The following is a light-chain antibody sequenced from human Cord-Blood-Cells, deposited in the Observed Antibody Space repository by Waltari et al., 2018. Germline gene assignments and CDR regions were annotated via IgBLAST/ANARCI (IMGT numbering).Light chain of an antibody. V-gene: IGLV2-23*02. Sequence: QSALTQPASVSGYPGQSITISCTGTSSDVGCYNLVSWYQQHPGKAPKLMIYEVSKRPSGVSNRFSGSKSGNTASLTISGLQAEDEADYYCCSYAGSSTLVFGGGTKLTVL. CDR3: CSYAGSSTLV. CDR1: SSDVGCYNL. J-gene: IGLJ2*01. CDR2: EVS.